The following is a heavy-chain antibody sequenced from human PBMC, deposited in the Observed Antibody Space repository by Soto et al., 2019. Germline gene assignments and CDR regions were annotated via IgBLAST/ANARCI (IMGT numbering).Heavy chain of an antibody. Sequence: PGGSLRLSCAASGFTFSSYGMHWVRQAPGKGLEWVAVISYDGSNKYYADSVKGRFTISRDNSKNTLYLKMNSLRAEDTSLYYCARDRTENYYYYGMDVWGQGTTVTVSS. CDR2: ISYDGSNK. D-gene: IGHD1-1*01. V-gene: IGHV3-30*03. J-gene: IGHJ6*02. CDR1: GFTFSSYG. CDR3: ARDRTENYYYYGMDV.